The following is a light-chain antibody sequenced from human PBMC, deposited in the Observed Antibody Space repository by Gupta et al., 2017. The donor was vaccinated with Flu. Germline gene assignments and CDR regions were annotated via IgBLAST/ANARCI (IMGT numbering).Light chain of an antibody. Sequence: DIVMTQSPDSLAVSLGERATINCKSSQSVLYSSNNKNYLAWYQQKPGQPPKLLIYWASTRESGVPDRFSGSGYGTDFTLTISSRQAEDVAVYYCQQYDSTASWTFGQGTKVEIK. CDR1: QSVLYSSNNKNY. V-gene: IGKV4-1*01. J-gene: IGKJ1*01. CDR3: QQYDSTASWT. CDR2: WAS.